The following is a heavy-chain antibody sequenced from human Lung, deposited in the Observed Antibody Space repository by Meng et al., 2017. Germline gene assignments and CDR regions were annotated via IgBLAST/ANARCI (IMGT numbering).Heavy chain of an antibody. J-gene: IGHJ4*02. V-gene: IGHV4-34*01. CDR2: INHSGST. CDR1: GGSFSDYY. CDR3: ARGPTTMAHDFDY. Sequence: QVQLQQGGAGLFKPSGVLSLTCVVSGGSFSDYYWSWIRQPPGKGLEWIGEINHSGSTNYNPSLESRATISVDTSQNNLSLKLSSVTAADSAVYYCARGPTTMAHDFDYWGQGTLVTVSS. D-gene: IGHD4-11*01.